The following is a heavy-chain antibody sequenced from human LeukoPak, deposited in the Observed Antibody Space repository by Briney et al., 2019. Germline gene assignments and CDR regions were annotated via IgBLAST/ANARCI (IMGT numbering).Heavy chain of an antibody. CDR1: GGSMSRYY. Sequence: PSETLSLTCTVSGGSMSRYYWSWMRQTPGKGLEYIGYIYYSGSTNYNPSLKSRVIISVHTSNNQFSLKLSSVTAADTAVYFCARAENRLASDYWGQGTLVTVSS. CDR2: IYYSGST. D-gene: IGHD2/OR15-2a*01. CDR3: ARAENRLASDY. J-gene: IGHJ4*02. V-gene: IGHV4-59*08.